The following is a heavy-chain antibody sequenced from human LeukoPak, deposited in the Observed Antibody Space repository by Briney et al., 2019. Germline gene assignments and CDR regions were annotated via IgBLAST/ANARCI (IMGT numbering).Heavy chain of an antibody. J-gene: IGHJ6*02. Sequence: GGSLRLSCAASGFTFSDYYMSWIRQAPGRGLEWVSYISSSGSPISYADSVKGRTTISRDNAKNSLYLQMNSLRAEDTAVYYCARHQHYGMDVWGQGSTVTVSS. CDR3: ARHQHYGMDV. CDR2: ISSSGSPI. V-gene: IGHV3-11*01. CDR1: GFTFSDYY.